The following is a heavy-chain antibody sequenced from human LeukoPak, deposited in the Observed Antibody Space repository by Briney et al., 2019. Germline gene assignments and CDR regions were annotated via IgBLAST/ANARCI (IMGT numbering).Heavy chain of an antibody. CDR3: ARELAGRSGAPRDAFDI. V-gene: IGHV4-34*01. CDR1: GGSFSGYY. J-gene: IGHJ3*02. D-gene: IGHD3-10*01. Sequence: SETLSLTCAVYGGSFSGYYWSWIRQPPGKGLEWIGEINHSGSTNYNPSLKSRVTILVDTSKNQFSLKLSSVTAADTAVYYCARELAGRSGAPRDAFDIWGQGTMVTVSS. CDR2: INHSGST.